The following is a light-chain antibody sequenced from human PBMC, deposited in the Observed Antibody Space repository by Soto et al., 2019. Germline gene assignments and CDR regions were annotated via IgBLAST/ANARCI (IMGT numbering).Light chain of an antibody. CDR3: SLKTSSVTWV. J-gene: IGLJ3*02. CDR2: QVS. CDR1: SIDVGNFVL. Sequence: QSALTQPPSVSGSPGQSVTISCTGTSIDVGNFVLVSWYQQPPGTAPKLLIYQVSNRPSGVPDRFSGSQSGNTASLTISGLQAEDEADYYCSLKTSSVTWVFGGGTKLTVL. V-gene: IGLV2-18*01.